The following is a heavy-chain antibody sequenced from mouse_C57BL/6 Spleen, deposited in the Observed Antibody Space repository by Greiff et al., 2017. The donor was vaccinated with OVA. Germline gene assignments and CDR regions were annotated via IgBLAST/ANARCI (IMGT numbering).Heavy chain of an antibody. CDR3: ARYDYDGGAWFAY. Sequence: EVKLMESGGGLVQPGGSLSLSCAASGFTFTDYYMSWVRQPPGKALEWLGFIRNKANGYTTEYSASVKGRFTISRDNSQSILYLQMNALRAEDSATYYCARYDYDGGAWFAYWGQGTLVTVSA. V-gene: IGHV7-3*01. D-gene: IGHD2-4*01. J-gene: IGHJ3*01. CDR1: GFTFTDYY. CDR2: IRNKANGYTT.